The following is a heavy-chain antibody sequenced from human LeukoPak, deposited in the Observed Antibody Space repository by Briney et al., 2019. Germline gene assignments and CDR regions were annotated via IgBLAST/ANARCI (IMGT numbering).Heavy chain of an antibody. CDR2: IYSDDST. CDR1: GFTVISNY. J-gene: IGHJ4*02. V-gene: IGHV3-66*01. Sequence: AGGSLRLPCAASGFTVISNYMNWVRQAPGKGLEWDSVIYSDDSTYYADSVEGRFSISRDNSNNTLYLQVNSLRAEDTAVYYCAQGYCSSTSCYLDYWGQGILVTVSS. CDR3: AQGYCSSTSCYLDY. D-gene: IGHD2-2*01.